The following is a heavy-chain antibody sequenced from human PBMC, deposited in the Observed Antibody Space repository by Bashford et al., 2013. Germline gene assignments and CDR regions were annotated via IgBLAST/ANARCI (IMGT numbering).Heavy chain of an antibody. CDR3: ARGPRCGVGICISSENSGYFDL. V-gene: IGHV1-46*04. D-gene: IGHD2-15*01. Sequence: ASVKVSCKASGYTFITHYIHWVRQAPGPGLEWVGIVNPLSGATAYAQNLQGRVTLTRDTSTGTVYLELSSLTSEDTATYYCARGPRCGVGICISSENSGYFDLWGQRHPGHRLL. CDR1: GYTFITHY. CDR2: VNPLSGAT. J-gene: IGHJ2*01.